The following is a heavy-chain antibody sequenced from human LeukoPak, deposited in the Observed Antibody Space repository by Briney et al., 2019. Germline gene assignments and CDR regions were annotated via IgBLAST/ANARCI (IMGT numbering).Heavy chain of an antibody. CDR3: AKDRRIAAAGPVGY. J-gene: IGHJ4*02. D-gene: IGHD6-13*01. CDR1: GFTFSSYG. Sequence: PGRSLRLSCAASGFTFSSYGMHWVRQAPGKGLEWVAVIWYDGSNKYYVDSVKGRFTISRDNSKNTLYLQMNSLRAEDTAAYYCAKDRRIAAAGPVGYWGQGTLVTVSS. V-gene: IGHV3-33*06. CDR2: IWYDGSNK.